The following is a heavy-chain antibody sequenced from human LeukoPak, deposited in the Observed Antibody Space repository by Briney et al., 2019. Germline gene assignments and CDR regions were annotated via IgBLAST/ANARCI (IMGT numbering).Heavy chain of an antibody. V-gene: IGHV5-10-1*01. CDR2: IAPSDSYT. CDR1: GFTFSSYV. Sequence: GGSPRLSCAASGFTFSSYVMSWVRQVPGKGLEWMGRIAPSDSYTNYNPSFEGHVTMSVEKSITTVYLQWSSLKASDTAMYYCVRQPPGVYDTTQNWFDPWGQGTLVTVSS. D-gene: IGHD3-22*01. CDR3: VRQPPGVYDTTQNWFDP. J-gene: IGHJ5*02.